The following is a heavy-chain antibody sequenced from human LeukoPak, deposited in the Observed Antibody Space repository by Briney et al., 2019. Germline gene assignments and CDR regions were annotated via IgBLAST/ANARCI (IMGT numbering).Heavy chain of an antibody. CDR3: ARYDYGRSGFDY. V-gene: IGHV3-66*01. D-gene: IGHD5-12*01. CDR1: GFTVSTNY. Sequence: GGSLRLSCGASGFTVSTNYMTWVRQAPGKGLEGVSVIYSGGTTYYADSVKGRFSISRDNSKNTLYLQMNSLRAEDTAVYYCARYDYGRSGFDYWGQGTLVTVSS. J-gene: IGHJ4*02. CDR2: IYSGGTT.